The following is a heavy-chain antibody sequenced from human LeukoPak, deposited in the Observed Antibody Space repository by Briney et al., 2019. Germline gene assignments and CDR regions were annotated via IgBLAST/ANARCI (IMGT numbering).Heavy chain of an antibody. Sequence: GGSLRLSCAASGFAVSSNYMNWVRQAPGKGLEWVSVIYSGGSTYYADSVKGRFTISRDNAKNSLYLQMNSLRDEDTAVYYCARDGYCSSTSCYEEEYYFDYWGQGTLVTVSS. CDR1: GFAVSSNY. CDR3: ARDGYCSSTSCYEEEYYFDY. CDR2: IYSGGST. D-gene: IGHD2-2*03. V-gene: IGHV3-53*01. J-gene: IGHJ4*02.